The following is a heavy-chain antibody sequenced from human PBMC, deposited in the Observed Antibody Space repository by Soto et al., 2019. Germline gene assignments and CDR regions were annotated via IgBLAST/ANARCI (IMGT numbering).Heavy chain of an antibody. CDR2: ISGSGGST. V-gene: IGHV3-23*01. J-gene: IGHJ3*02. CDR3: AKEALIVATIGDAFDI. CDR1: GFTFSSYA. D-gene: IGHD5-12*01. Sequence: EVQLLESGEGLVQPGGSLRLSCAASGFTFSSYAMSWVRQAPGKGLEWVSAISGSGGSTYYADSVKGRFTISRDNSKNTLYLQMNSLRAEDTAVYYCAKEALIVATIGDAFDIWGQGTMVTVSS.